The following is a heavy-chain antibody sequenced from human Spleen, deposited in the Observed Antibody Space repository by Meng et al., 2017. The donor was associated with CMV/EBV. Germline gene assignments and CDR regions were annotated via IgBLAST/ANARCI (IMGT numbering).Heavy chain of an antibody. CDR3: ARGKRVGAYFDY. CDR2: INHSGRT. D-gene: IGHD1-26*01. J-gene: IGHJ4*02. Sequence: QVRLQQSGAGRLKPAETMSPTWPVYGGSFSGYYWSWIRQPPGKGLEWIGEINHSGRTNYNPSLKSRVTISVDTSKNQFSLKLSSVTAADTAVYYCARGKRVGAYFDYWGQGTLVTVSS. CDR1: GGSFSGYY. V-gene: IGHV4-34*01.